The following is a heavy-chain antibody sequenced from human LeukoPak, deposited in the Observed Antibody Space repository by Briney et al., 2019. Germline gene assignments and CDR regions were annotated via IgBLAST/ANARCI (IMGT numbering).Heavy chain of an antibody. CDR1: GYTFTSYG. J-gene: IGHJ4*02. CDR3: ARGPIAAAGDY. D-gene: IGHD6-13*01. Sequence: ASVKVSCKASGYTFTSYGITWVRQAPGQGLEWMGWINANNGNTNYAQNLQGRVTMTRDTSTSAAYMDLRSLRSDDTAVYYCARGPIAAAGDYWGKGTLVTVSS. V-gene: IGHV1-18*01. CDR2: INANNGNT.